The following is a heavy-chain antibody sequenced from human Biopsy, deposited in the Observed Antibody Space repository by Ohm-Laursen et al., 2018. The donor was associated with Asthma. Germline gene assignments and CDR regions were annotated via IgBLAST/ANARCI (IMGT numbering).Heavy chain of an antibody. CDR3: AKITTDRQKANNWFDP. Sequence: SLRLSCSASGFAFNNPSMTWVRQAPGKGLEWVSSISASGVRTFYADSVKGRFTVSRDSSRNTLYLQLSTLRVEDTAVYFCAKITTDRQKANNWFDPWGQGTLVTASS. V-gene: IGHV3-23*01. D-gene: IGHD3-22*01. CDR1: GFAFNNPS. CDR2: ISASGVRT. J-gene: IGHJ5*02.